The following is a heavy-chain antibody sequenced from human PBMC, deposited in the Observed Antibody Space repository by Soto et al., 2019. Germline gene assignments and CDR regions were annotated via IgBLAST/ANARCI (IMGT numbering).Heavy chain of an antibody. Sequence: QVQLVESGGGVVQPGRSLRLSCAASGFTFSSFGMHWVRQAPGKGLEWVAVISYDGSNKYYADSVKGRFTISRDNSENTLYLQMNSLRAEDTAIYYCAKDRGYTYGRGFDYWGQGTLVTVSS. J-gene: IGHJ4*02. CDR3: AKDRGYTYGRGFDY. CDR2: ISYDGSNK. D-gene: IGHD5-18*01. CDR1: GFTFSSFG. V-gene: IGHV3-30*18.